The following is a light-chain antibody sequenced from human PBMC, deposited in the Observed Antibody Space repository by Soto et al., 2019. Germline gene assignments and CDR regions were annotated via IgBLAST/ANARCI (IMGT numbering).Light chain of an antibody. CDR1: QSISNS. CDR2: VAS. J-gene: IGKJ2*02. V-gene: IGKV1-39*01. Sequence: DIQMTQSLSSLSASVGDTVTITCRASQSISNSLSWYQQKPGKAPKLLIYVASTLQRGVPSRFSGSGSGTDFTLTLSSLHPEDVVTYYCQQLFSPSCTFGQGTKLEIK. CDR3: QQLFSPSCT.